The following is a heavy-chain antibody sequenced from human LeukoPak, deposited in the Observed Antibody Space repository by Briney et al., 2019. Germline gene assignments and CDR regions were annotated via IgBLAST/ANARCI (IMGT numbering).Heavy chain of an antibody. J-gene: IGHJ4*02. V-gene: IGHV3-48*02. D-gene: IGHD5-12*01. CDR1: GFTFSSTA. Sequence: GGSVRLSCAASGFTFSSTAMSWVRQAPGKGLEWVSYISSSSSTIYYADSVKGRFTISRDNAKNSLYLQMNSLRDEDTAVYYCARKDYGGYDCDDYWGQGTLVTVSS. CDR2: ISSSSSTI. CDR3: ARKDYGGYDCDDY.